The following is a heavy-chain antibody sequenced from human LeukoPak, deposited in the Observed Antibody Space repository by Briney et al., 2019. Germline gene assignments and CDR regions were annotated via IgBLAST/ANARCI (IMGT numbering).Heavy chain of an antibody. V-gene: IGHV1-18*01. D-gene: IGHD1-26*01. CDR1: GYTFTSYG. CDR3: ARAVGATPGDYFDY. CDR2: ISAYNGNT. J-gene: IGHJ4*02. Sequence: ASVKVSCKASGYTFTSYGISWVRQAPGQGLEWMGWISAYNGNTNYAQKLQGRVTMTTDTSTSTAYVELRSLRSDDTAVYYCARAVGATPGDYFDYWGQGTLVTVSS.